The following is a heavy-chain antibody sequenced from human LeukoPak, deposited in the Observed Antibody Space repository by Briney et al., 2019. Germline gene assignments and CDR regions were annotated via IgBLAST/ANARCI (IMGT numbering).Heavy chain of an antibody. D-gene: IGHD3-10*01. V-gene: IGHV4-4*07. J-gene: IGHJ4*02. CDR3: ARDQYYYGSGSYLFDY. CDR2: IYTRGST. Sequence: SETLSLTCTVSGGSISSYYWSWIRQPAGKGLEWIGRIYTRGSTNYNPSLKSRVTMSVDTSKNQFSLKLSSVTAADTAVYYCARDQYYYGSGSYLFDYWGQGTLVTVSS. CDR1: GGSISSYY.